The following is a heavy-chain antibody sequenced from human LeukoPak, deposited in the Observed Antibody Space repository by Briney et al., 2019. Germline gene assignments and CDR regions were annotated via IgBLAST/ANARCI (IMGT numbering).Heavy chain of an antibody. CDR2: IYPGDSDT. J-gene: IGHJ3*02. V-gene: IGHV5-51*01. Sequence: GESLKISCKGSGYSFTSYWIGWMRQMPGKGLEWMGIIYPGDSDTRYSPSFQGRVTISADKSISTAYLQWSSLKASDTAMYYCARGGGAYYYDSSGYSNAFDIWGQGTMVTVSS. CDR3: ARGGGAYYYDSSGYSNAFDI. CDR1: GYSFTSYW. D-gene: IGHD3-22*01.